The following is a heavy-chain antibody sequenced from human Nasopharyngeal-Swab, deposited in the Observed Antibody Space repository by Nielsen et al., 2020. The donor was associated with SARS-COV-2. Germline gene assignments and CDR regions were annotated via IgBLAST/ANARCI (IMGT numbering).Heavy chain of an antibody. CDR2: ISSSSSYI. Sequence: WIRQAPGKGLEWVSSISSSSSYIYYADSAKGRFTISRDNAKNSLYLQMNSLRAEDTAVYYCARGQPYYDFWSGYSYYYYYGMDVWGQGTTVTVSS. J-gene: IGHJ6*02. D-gene: IGHD3-3*01. CDR3: ARGQPYYDFWSGYSYYYYYGMDV. V-gene: IGHV3-21*01.